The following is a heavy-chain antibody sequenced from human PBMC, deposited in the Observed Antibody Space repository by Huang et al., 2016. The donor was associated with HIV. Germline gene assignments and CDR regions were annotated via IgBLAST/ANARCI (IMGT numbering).Heavy chain of an antibody. D-gene: IGHD3-10*01. V-gene: IGHV3-21*01. CDR1: GFTFSSYS. CDR2: SGSSSIYI. Sequence: EVQLVESGGGLVKPGGSLRLSCAASGFTFSSYSMNWVRQAPGKGLEWGAASGSSSIYIYDADSVKGRFTISRDDAKNALYLQMNSLRPEDTAVYYCARPQGDMVRGIIRSYYYYYGMDVWGQGTTVTVSS. CDR3: ARPQGDMVRGIIRSYYYYYGMDV. J-gene: IGHJ6*02.